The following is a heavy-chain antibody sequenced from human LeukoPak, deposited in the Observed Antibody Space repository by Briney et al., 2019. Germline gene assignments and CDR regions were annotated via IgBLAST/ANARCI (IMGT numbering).Heavy chain of an antibody. CDR3: AELGITMIGGV. CDR2: ISSSGSTI. Sequence: PGGSLRLSCEASGLTFSSYSMNWVRQAPGKGLEWVSYISSSGSTIYYADSVKGRFTISRDNAKNSLYLQMNSLRAEDTAVYYCAELGITMIGGVWGKGTTVTISS. D-gene: IGHD3-10*02. CDR1: GLTFSSYS. V-gene: IGHV3-48*04. J-gene: IGHJ6*04.